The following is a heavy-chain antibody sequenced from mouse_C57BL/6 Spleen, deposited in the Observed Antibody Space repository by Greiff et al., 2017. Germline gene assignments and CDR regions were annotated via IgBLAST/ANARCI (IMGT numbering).Heavy chain of an antibody. V-gene: IGHV5-4*01. CDR1: GFTFSSYA. CDR2: ISDGGSYT. D-gene: IGHD2-4*01. Sequence: EVKLVESGGGLVKPGGSLKLSCEASGFTFSSYAMSWVRQTPEKRLEWVATISDGGSYTYYPDNVKGRFTISRDNAKNNLYLQMSHLKSEDTAMYYCAREGDYAAWFAYWGQGTLVTVSA. CDR3: AREGDYAAWFAY. J-gene: IGHJ3*01.